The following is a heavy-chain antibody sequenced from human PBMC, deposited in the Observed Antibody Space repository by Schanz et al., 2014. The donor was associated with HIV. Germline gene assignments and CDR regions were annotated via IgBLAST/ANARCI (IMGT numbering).Heavy chain of an antibody. D-gene: IGHD3-16*01. CDR2: INDSGRA. CDR1: GGSFSGDY. V-gene: IGHV4-34*01. CDR3: AKDGGRMGGQRQLFAY. Sequence: QVQLQQWGAGLLKPSETLSLTCAVYGGSFSGDYWTWLRQSPGKALEWIGEINDSGRARINRSLKSRVTMAVHPSNHHFPLKLSSVTAADTAFYYCAKDGGRMGGQRQLFAYWGHGTLVTVSS. J-gene: IGHJ4*03.